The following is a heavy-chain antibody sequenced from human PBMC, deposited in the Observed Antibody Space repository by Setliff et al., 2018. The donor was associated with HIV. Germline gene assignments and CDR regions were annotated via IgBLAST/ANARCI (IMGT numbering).Heavy chain of an antibody. D-gene: IGHD3-3*01. J-gene: IGHJ4*02. Sequence: HPGGSLRLSCAASGFTFSSHWMSWIRQAPGKGLEWVASIKQDGSEKYFVYSVKGRFTISRDNAKDSMFLQMNSLRGEDTAVYYGARWRWQQSEFDYWGQGTLVTVSS. CDR1: GFTFSSHW. CDR2: IKQDGSEK. V-gene: IGHV3-7*01. CDR3: ARWRWQQSEFDY.